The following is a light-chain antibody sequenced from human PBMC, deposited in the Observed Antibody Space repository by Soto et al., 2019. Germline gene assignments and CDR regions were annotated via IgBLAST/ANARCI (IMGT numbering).Light chain of an antibody. J-gene: IGKJ1*01. CDR3: RQSYSIPWT. CDR1: QSISSS. V-gene: IGKV1-39*01. Sequence: DIQMTQSPSSLSASVGDRVTITFRAIQSISSSFNWYQQKPGKAPKLLIYATSSLQSGVPSRFSGSGSGTDFTLTISSLQPEDFATYSCRQSYSIPWTFGQGTKVDIK. CDR2: ATS.